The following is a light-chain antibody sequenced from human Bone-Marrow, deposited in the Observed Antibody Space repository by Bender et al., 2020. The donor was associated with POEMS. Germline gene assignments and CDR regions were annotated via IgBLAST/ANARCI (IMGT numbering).Light chain of an antibody. CDR1: SSDVGRYNY. CDR2: EGT. V-gene: IGLV2-8*01. Sequence: QSALTQPPSASGSPGQSVTISCTGTSSDVGRYNYVSWYQQHPGKAPKLMLYEGTKRPSGVSIRFSGSKSGTSASLAISGLQSEDEAHYYCSSYTSSSPWVFGGGTKLTVL. J-gene: IGLJ3*02. CDR3: SSYTSSSPWV.